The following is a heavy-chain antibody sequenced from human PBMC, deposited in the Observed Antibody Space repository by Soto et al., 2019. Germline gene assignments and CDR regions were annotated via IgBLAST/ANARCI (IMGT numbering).Heavy chain of an antibody. J-gene: IGHJ4*02. CDR2: ISAYNGNT. D-gene: IGHD2-15*01. CDR1: GYTFTSYG. Sequence: GASVKVSCKASGYTFTSYGISWLRQAPGQGLEWMGWISAYNGNTNYAQKLQGRVTMTTDTSTSTAYMELRSLRSDDTAVYYCAREVYCSGGSCYFLDYWGQGTLVTVSS. V-gene: IGHV1-18*01. CDR3: AREVYCSGGSCYFLDY.